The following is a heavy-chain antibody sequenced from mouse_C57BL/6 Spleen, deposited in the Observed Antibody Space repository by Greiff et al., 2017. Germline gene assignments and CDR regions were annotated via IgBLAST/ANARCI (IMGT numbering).Heavy chain of an antibody. D-gene: IGHD1-1*01. J-gene: IGHJ3*01. CDR3: ARRALYGSSGGWFAY. CDR2: IDPNSGGT. Sequence: VQLQQPGAELVKPGASVKLSCKASGYAFTSYWMHWVKQRPGRGLEWIGRIDPNSGGTKYNEKFKSKATLTVDKPSSTAYMRLSSLTSEDSAVYYCARRALYGSSGGWFAYWGQGTLVTVSA. V-gene: IGHV1-72*01. CDR1: GYAFTSYW.